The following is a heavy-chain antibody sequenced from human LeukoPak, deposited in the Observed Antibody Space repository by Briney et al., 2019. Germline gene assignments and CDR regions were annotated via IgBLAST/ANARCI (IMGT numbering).Heavy chain of an antibody. V-gene: IGHV3-20*04. CDR2: LNWSGGKT. J-gene: IGHJ4*02. CDR3: ARSASVAADYYFDS. Sequence: GGSLRLSCAASGFKFDDRGMSWVRQAPGKGLEWVSGLNWSGGKTGYADSVNGRFTISRDNSKNFVVLQMNSLRVEATAFYYCARSASVAADYYFDSWGQGTLVTVSS. CDR1: GFKFDDRG. D-gene: IGHD6-19*01.